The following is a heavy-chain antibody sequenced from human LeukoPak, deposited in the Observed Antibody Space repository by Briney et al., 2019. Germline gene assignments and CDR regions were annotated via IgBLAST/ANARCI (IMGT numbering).Heavy chain of an antibody. Sequence: GGSLRLSCAASGFTFDDYAMHWVRQAPGKGLEWVSGISLNSGSIGYADSVKGRFTISRDNAKNSLYLQMNSLRAEDTALYYCAKASLRYFDWLPLGAFDIWGQGTMVTVSS. CDR3: AKASLRYFDWLPLGAFDI. CDR2: ISLNSGSI. CDR1: GFTFDDYA. V-gene: IGHV3-9*01. D-gene: IGHD3-9*01. J-gene: IGHJ3*02.